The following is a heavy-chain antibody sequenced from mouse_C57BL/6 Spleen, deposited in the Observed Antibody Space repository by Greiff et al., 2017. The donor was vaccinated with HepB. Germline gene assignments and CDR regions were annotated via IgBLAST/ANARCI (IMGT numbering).Heavy chain of an antibody. CDR3: AIDGGDYPFAY. V-gene: IGHV5-4*01. D-gene: IGHD2-4*01. Sequence: EVKLVESGGGLVKPGGSLKLSCAASGFTFSSYAMSWVRQTPEKRLEWVATISDGGSYTYYPDNVKGRCTISRDNAKNNLYLQMSHLKSEATAMCYCAIDGGDYPFAYWGQGTLVTVSA. CDR1: GFTFSSYA. CDR2: ISDGGSYT. J-gene: IGHJ3*01.